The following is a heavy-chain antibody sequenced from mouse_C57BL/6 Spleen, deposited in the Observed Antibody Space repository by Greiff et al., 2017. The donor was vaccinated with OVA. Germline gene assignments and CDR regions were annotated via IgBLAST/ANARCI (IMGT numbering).Heavy chain of an antibody. D-gene: IGHD1-1*01. CDR2: IWSGGST. Sequence: VQRVESGPGLVQPSQCLSITCTASGFSLTSYGVHWVRQSPGKGLEWLGVIWSGGSTDYYAALISRLSVSKDNTKRQVFSKMNSLQADETAIYDWARKGTKVVATGARDYWGQGTSVTVSS. CDR3: ARKGTKVVATGARDY. J-gene: IGHJ4*01. CDR1: GFSLTSYG. V-gene: IGHV2-2*01.